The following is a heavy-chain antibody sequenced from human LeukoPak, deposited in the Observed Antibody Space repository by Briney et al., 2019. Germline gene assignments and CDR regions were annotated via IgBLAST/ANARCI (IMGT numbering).Heavy chain of an antibody. V-gene: IGHV1-18*01. J-gene: IGHJ6*03. Sequence: GASVKVSCKASGGTFSSYGISRVRQAPGQGLEWMGWISAYNGNTNYAQKLQGRVTMTTDTSTSTAYMELRSLRSDDTAVYYCARQWLVQYTPQYMDVWGKGTTVTISS. CDR1: GGTFSSYG. D-gene: IGHD6-19*01. CDR3: ARQWLVQYTPQYMDV. CDR2: ISAYNGNT.